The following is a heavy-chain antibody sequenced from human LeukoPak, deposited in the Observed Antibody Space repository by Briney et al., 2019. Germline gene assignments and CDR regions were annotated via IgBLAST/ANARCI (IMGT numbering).Heavy chain of an antibody. J-gene: IGHJ6*02. V-gene: IGHV4-59*01. Sequence: SETLSLNCSVSGGSISNYYWIWIRQPPGKGLEWIGYIYNNENTNYNTALKSRVTISADTSKSQFSLKLSSVTAADTAVYFCARGGNDILGAYFPGIYGMDVWGQGTTVTVSS. CDR3: ARGGNDILGAYFPGIYGMDV. CDR2: IYNNENT. D-gene: IGHD3-9*01. CDR1: GGSISNYY.